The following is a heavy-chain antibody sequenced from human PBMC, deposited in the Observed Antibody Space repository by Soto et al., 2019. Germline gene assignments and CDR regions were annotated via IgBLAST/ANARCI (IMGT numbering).Heavy chain of an antibody. CDR1: GDSISSGSYY. Sequence: QLQLQESGPGLVKPSETLSLTCTVSGDSISSGSYYWVWIRQPPGKGLEWVGSNYYSGSTYYNPSLKSRLTISVDTSKNQFSLKLSSVTAADTAVYYCARGHGGITVFGAPGHFDYWGQGTLVTVSS. CDR2: NYYSGST. D-gene: IGHD3-3*01. CDR3: ARGHGGITVFGAPGHFDY. V-gene: IGHV4-39*01. J-gene: IGHJ4*02.